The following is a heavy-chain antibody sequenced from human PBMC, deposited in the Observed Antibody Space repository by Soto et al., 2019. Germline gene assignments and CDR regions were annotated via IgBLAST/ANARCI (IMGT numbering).Heavy chain of an antibody. V-gene: IGHV3-23*01. CDR3: AKVKVFGDILDYYYGMDV. CDR2: ISGSGGST. Sequence: GGSLRLSCAASGFAFSSYAMSWVRQAPGKGLEWVSAISGSGGSTYYADSVKGRFTISRDNSKNTLYLQMNSLRAEDTAVYYCAKVKVFGDILDYYYGMDVWGQGTTVTVSS. D-gene: IGHD2-15*01. CDR1: GFAFSSYA. J-gene: IGHJ6*02.